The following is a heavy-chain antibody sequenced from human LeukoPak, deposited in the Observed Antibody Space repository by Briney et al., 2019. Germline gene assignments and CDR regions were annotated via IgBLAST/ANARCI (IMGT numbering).Heavy chain of an antibody. CDR3: ARDIGYGDSGNWFDP. J-gene: IGHJ5*02. CDR1: GGSISSYS. D-gene: IGHD4-17*01. Sequence: PSETLSLTCTVSGGSISSYSWSWIRQPPGKGLEWIGYIYHSGSTYYNPSLKSRVTISVDRSKNQFSLKLSSVTAADTAVYYCARDIGYGDSGNWFDPWGQGTLVTVSS. V-gene: IGHV4-30-2*01. CDR2: IYHSGST.